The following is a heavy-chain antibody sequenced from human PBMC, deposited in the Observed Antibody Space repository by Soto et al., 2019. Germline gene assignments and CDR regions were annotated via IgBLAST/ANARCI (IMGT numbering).Heavy chain of an antibody. J-gene: IGHJ5*02. D-gene: IGHD2-15*01. CDR3: ARAPAIVVVVAATRWFDP. Sequence: QVQLQQWGAGLLKPSETLSLTCAVYGGSFSGYYWSWIRQPPGKGLEWLGDINHSGSTKYNPSLKSRVTIPVDTSKNQFALKLSSVTAADTAVYYCARAPAIVVVVAATRWFDPWGQGTLVTVSS. CDR1: GGSFSGYY. V-gene: IGHV4-34*01. CDR2: INHSGST.